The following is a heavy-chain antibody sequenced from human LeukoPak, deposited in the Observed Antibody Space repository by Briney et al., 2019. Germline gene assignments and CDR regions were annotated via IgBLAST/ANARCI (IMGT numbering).Heavy chain of an antibody. V-gene: IGHV4-59*01. CDR3: ARDAYSSFFHFDY. Sequence: PSETLSLTCTVSGGSISSYYWSWIRQPPGKGLEWIGYIYYSGSTNYNPSLKSRVTISVDTSKNQFSLKLTSVTATDTAVYYCARDAYSSFFHFDYWGQGTLVTVSS. D-gene: IGHD5-12*01. CDR1: GGSISSYY. J-gene: IGHJ4*02. CDR2: IYYSGST.